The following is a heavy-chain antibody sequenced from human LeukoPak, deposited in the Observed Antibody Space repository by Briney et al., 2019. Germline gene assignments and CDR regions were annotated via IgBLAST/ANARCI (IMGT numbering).Heavy chain of an antibody. J-gene: IGHJ5*02. V-gene: IGHV4-39*07. CDR3: ARGSFYSDSSGYSKLFDP. Sequence: SETLSLPFTVSGASISSGGYIWDWIRQPPGKGLEWVGSIHHRGYTYYNPSLKSRVTISVDTSKNQVSLKVISVTAADTADYYCARGSFYSDSSGYSKLFDPWGQGTLVTVSS. CDR2: IHHRGYT. D-gene: IGHD3-22*01. CDR1: GASISSGGYI.